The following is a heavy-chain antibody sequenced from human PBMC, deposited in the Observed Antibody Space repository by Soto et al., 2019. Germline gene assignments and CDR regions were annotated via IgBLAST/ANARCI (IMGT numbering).Heavy chain of an antibody. J-gene: IGHJ6*02. CDR3: ARDLGRHYYAMDV. D-gene: IGHD3-10*01. Sequence: QEQLVESGEGLVKPGGSLRLSCAASGFTFSDFYMGWIRQAPGKGPEWISYITSGGATDHADSVKGRFTISRDNAKNSLYLQMNRLRAEDTAVYYCARDLGRHYYAMDVWGQGTTVTVS. CDR2: ITSGGAT. V-gene: IGHV3-11*01. CDR1: GFTFSDFY.